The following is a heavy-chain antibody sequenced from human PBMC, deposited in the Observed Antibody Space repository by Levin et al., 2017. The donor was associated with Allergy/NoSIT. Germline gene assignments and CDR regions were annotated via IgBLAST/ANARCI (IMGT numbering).Heavy chain of an antibody. J-gene: IGHJ4*02. CDR2: IYYSGST. CDR3: AKENHRSPSNTNLDY. D-gene: IGHD1-14*01. CDR1: GGSISSGGDY. V-gene: IGHV4-31*03. Sequence: SETLSLTCNVSGGSISSGGDYWTWIRQHPGKGLEWIGFIYYSGSTFYNPSLKSRVTISVDTSKNQFSLRLSSVTAADTAVYYCAKENHRSPSNTNLDYWGQGTLVTVSS.